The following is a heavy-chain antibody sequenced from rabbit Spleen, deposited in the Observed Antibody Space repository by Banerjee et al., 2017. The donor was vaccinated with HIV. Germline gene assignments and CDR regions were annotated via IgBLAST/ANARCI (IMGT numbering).Heavy chain of an antibody. V-gene: IGHV1S45*01. D-gene: IGHD1-1*01. CDR3: ARDLAAWNSGSYAFNL. J-gene: IGHJ4*01. Sequence: QEQLVESGGGLVQPEGSLTLTCTASGFSFDSGYVMCWARQAPGKGLEWIACIYNGDGTTYYAGWVHGRFTVSKASSTTVTLQMTSLTAADTATYFCARDLAAWNSGSYAFNLWGPGTLVTVS. CDR1: GFSFDSGYV. CDR2: IYNGDGTT.